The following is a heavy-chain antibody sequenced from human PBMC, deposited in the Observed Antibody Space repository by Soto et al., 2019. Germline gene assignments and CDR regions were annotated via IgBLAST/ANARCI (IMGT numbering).Heavy chain of an antibody. CDR1: GGTFSSYT. CDR3: ARLTGTNLGFDY. D-gene: IGHD1-7*01. V-gene: IGHV1-69*02. J-gene: IGHJ4*02. CDR2: IIPILGIA. Sequence: QVQLVQSGAEVKKPGSSVKVSCKASGGTFSSYTISWVRQAPGQGLEWMGRIIPILGIANYAQKFQGRVTITADKTTSTAYMELSSMRSEDTAEYYCARLTGTNLGFDYWGQGTLVTVSS.